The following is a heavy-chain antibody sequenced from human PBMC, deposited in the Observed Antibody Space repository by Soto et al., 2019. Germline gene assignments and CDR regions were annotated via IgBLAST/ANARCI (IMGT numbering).Heavy chain of an antibody. CDR1: GGSLSGYY. V-gene: IGHV4-34*01. D-gene: IGHD1-1*01. CDR2: INHSGSN. Sequence: QGQLQQWGAGLLKPSETLSLTCAVYGGSLSGYYWSWIRQPPGKGLEWIGEINHSGSNNYNPSLKRLVTISVDTSKNQFSLKLSPVTAADTAVYYWARVLEQLSWFEPWGQRSLVTVSS. CDR3: ARVLEQLSWFEP. J-gene: IGHJ5*02.